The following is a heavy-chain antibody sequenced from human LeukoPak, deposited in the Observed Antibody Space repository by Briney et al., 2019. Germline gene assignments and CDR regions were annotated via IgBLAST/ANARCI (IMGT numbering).Heavy chain of an antibody. CDR3: ARVVLDSSGYRGVDV. CDR2: INPNSGGT. J-gene: IGHJ6*04. CDR1: GYTFTGYY. V-gene: IGHV1-2*06. D-gene: IGHD3-22*01. Sequence: ASVKVSCKASGYTFTGYYMHWVRQAPGQGLEWMGRINPNSGGTNYAQKFQGRVTMTRDTSISTAYMELSRPRSDDTAVYYCARVVLDSSGYRGVDVWGKGTTVTVSS.